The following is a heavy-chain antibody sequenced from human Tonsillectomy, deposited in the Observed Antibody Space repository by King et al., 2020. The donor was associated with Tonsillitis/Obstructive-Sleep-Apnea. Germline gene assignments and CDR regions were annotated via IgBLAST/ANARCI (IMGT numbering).Heavy chain of an antibody. D-gene: IGHD3-10*01. Sequence: VQLVESGGGLVQPGGSLRLSCAASGFTVSSNYMSWVRQAPGKGLAWVSVIYSGGTTYYADPVKGRFTISRDNSKNTLYLQMNSLRAEDTAVYYCASSGGSGAEDSFDIWGQGTMVTVSS. CDR2: IYSGGTT. J-gene: IGHJ3*02. CDR3: ASSGGSGAEDSFDI. CDR1: GFTVSSNY. V-gene: IGHV3-66*01.